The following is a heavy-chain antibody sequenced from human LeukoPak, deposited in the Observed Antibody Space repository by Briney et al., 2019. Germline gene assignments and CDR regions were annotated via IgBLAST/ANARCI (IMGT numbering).Heavy chain of an antibody. Sequence: SVKVSCKASGGTFSSYAISWVRQAPGQGLEWMGRIIPILGIANYAQKFQGRVTITADKSTSTAYTELSSLRSEDTAVYYCARGRFDSSGYYFGYFFDYWGQGTLVTVSS. CDR3: ARGRFDSSGYYFGYFFDY. J-gene: IGHJ4*02. CDR1: GGTFSSYA. D-gene: IGHD3-22*01. CDR2: IIPILGIA. V-gene: IGHV1-69*04.